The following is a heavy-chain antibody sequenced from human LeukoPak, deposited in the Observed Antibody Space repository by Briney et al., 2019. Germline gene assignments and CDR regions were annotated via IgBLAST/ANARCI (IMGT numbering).Heavy chain of an antibody. CDR1: GFTFSSYW. J-gene: IGHJ4*02. CDR3: AREWLGEGNGLDF. D-gene: IGHD3-10*01. CDR2: IKSDGSGI. Sequence: PGGSLRLSCAASGFTFSSYWMHWVRQAPGKGLAWVSRIKSDGSGIMYADSVKGRFTISRDNAKNTLYLQMNSLRAEDTAVYYCAREWLGEGNGLDFWGQGTLVTVSS. V-gene: IGHV3-74*03.